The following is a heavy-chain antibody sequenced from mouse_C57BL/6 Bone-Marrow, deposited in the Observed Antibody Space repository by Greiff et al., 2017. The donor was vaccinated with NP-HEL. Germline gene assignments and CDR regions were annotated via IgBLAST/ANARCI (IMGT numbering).Heavy chain of an antibody. D-gene: IGHD2-10*01. J-gene: IGHJ3*01. Sequence: EVMLVESGPVLVKPGASVKMSCKASGYTFTDYYMNWVKQSHGKSLEWIGVINPYNGGTSYNQKFKGKATLTVDKSSSTAYMELNILTSEDSAVYYCSRSYYGNYGFAYWGQGTLVTVSA. CDR3: SRSYYGNYGFAY. CDR1: GYTFTDYY. V-gene: IGHV1-19*01. CDR2: INPYNGGT.